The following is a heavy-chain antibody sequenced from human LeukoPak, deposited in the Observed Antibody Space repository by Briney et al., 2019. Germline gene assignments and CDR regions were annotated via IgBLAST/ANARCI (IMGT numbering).Heavy chain of an antibody. CDR3: ARGLVPFGELLV. D-gene: IGHD3-10*01. J-gene: IGHJ4*02. Sequence: SETLSLTCTVSGGSISSYYWSWIRQPPGKGLEWIGYIYYSGSTNYNPSLKSRVTISVDTSKNQFSLKLSSVTAADTAVYYCARGLVPFGELLVWGQGTLVTVSS. V-gene: IGHV4-59*08. CDR1: GGSISSYY. CDR2: IYYSGST.